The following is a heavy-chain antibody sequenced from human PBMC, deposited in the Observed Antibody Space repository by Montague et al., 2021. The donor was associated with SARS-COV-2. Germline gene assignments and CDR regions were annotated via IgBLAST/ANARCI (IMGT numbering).Heavy chain of an antibody. CDR3: ARAVVGAKTATIES. D-gene: IGHD2-15*01. V-gene: IGHV4-59*01. J-gene: IGHJ4*02. Sequence: SETLSLTCSVSGGSINNYFWGWIRQSPGKGLEWVGYMHSTGSTAXXPSXXXRVIISVDTSKTQISLKLSSVSAADTALYYCARAVVGAKTATIESWGQGTPVTVSS. CDR2: MHSTGST. CDR1: GGSINNYF.